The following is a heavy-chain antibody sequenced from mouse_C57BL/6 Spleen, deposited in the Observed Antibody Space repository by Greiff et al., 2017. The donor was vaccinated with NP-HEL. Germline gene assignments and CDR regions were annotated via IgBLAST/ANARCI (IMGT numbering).Heavy chain of an antibody. V-gene: IGHV1-72*01. CDR1: GYTFTSYW. CDR3: AREGAYYSNPFTY. D-gene: IGHD2-5*01. Sequence: VQLQQSGAELVKPGASVKLSCKASGYTFTSYWMHWVKQRPGRGLEWIGRIDPNSGGTKYNEKFKSKATLTVDKPSSTAYMQRSSLTSEDSAVYYCAREGAYYSNPFTYWGQGTTLTVSS. CDR2: IDPNSGGT. J-gene: IGHJ2*01.